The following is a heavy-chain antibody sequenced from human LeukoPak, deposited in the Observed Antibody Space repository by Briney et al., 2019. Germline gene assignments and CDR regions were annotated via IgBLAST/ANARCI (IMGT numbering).Heavy chain of an antibody. D-gene: IGHD3-22*01. J-gene: IGHJ4*02. Sequence: GASVKVSCNASGGTFSSYAISWVRQAPGQGLEWMGRIIPIFGTANYAQKFQGRVTITTDESTSTAYMELSSLRSEDTAVYYCARGGDYYDSSGYYDYFDYWGQGTLVTVSS. CDR2: IIPIFGTA. CDR3: ARGGDYYDSSGYYDYFDY. V-gene: IGHV1-69*05. CDR1: GGTFSSYA.